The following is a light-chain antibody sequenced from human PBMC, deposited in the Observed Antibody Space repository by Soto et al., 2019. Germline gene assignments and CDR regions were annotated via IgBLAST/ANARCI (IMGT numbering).Light chain of an antibody. V-gene: IGKV3-11*01. CDR3: QQRSNWPLT. J-gene: IGKJ4*01. CDR2: DTS. Sequence: EIVLAQSPATLSLSPGERATLSCTASESVSTYLAWYQQKPGQSPRLLIYDTSKRDTGIPARFSGSGSGTDFTLTISSLEPEDFVVYYCQQRSNWPLTFGGGTKVEIK. CDR1: ESVSTY.